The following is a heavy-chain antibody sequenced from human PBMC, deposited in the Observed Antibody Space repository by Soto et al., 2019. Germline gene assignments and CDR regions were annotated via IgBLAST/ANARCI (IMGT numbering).Heavy chain of an antibody. V-gene: IGHV3-30*18. CDR3: AKDETQYYYYGMDV. CDR2: ISYDGSNK. J-gene: IGHJ6*02. CDR1: GFTFSSYG. Sequence: GGSLRLSCAASGFTFSSYGMHWVRQAPGKGLEWVAVISYDGSNKYYADSVKGRFTISRDNSKNTPYLQMNSLRAEDTAVYYCAKDETQYYYYGMDVWGQGTTVTVSS.